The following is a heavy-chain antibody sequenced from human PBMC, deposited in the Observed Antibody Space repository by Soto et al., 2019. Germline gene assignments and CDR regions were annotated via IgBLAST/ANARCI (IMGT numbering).Heavy chain of an antibody. CDR3: VRSFQGLD. D-gene: IGHD4-17*01. J-gene: IGHJ4*02. CDR1: GGSISGYY. V-gene: IGHV4-59*01. CDR2: IYYTGRT. Sequence: QVQLQESGPGLVKPSETLSLTCTVSGGSISGYYWSWIRQPPGKGLEWIGYIYYTGRTNYNPSLTXXVXXSLDTSKNQFSLRLNSVTAADTAVYYCVRSFQGLDWGQGTLVTVSS.